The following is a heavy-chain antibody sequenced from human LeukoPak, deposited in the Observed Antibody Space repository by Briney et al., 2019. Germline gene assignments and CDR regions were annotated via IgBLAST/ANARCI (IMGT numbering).Heavy chain of an antibody. V-gene: IGHV3-21*01. Sequence: GGSLRLSCAASGFTFSSYSMNWVRQAPGKGLEWVSSISSSSSYIYYADSVKGRFTISRDNAKNSLYLQMNSLRAEDTAVYYCASVDGSSSSYYYYGMDVWGQGTTVTVSS. CDR3: ASVDGSSSSYYYYGMDV. CDR2: ISSSSSYI. J-gene: IGHJ6*02. CDR1: GFTFSSYS. D-gene: IGHD6-13*01.